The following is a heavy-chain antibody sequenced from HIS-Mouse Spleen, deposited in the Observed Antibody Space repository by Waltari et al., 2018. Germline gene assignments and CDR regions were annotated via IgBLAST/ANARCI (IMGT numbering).Heavy chain of an antibody. V-gene: IGHV3-21*01. J-gene: IGHJ3*02. Sequence: EVQLVQSGGGLVKPGGSLRLSCAASGFTFSSYSMNWVRQAPGKGLEWVSSISSSSSYIYYADSVKGRFTISRDNAKNSLYLQMNSLRAEDTAVYYFARRLLTGDAFDIWGQGTMVTVSS. CDR3: ARRLLTGDAFDI. CDR1: GFTFSSYS. D-gene: IGHD7-27*01. CDR2: ISSSSSYI.